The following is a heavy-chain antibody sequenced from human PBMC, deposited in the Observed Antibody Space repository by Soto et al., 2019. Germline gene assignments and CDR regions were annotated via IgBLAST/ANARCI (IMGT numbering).Heavy chain of an antibody. Sequence: HPGGSLRLSCEVSGFTFSAYGMHWVRQAPGKGLEWVAAISHDGTNKYYADSVKGRFTISRDNSKNTLYLQMNSLRAEDTAVYYCARDSLVRYYYDSSGYYYGGYFDYWGQGTLVTVSS. D-gene: IGHD3-22*01. V-gene: IGHV3-30*03. CDR3: ARDSLVRYYYDSSGYYYGGYFDY. CDR2: ISHDGTNK. J-gene: IGHJ4*02. CDR1: GFTFSAYG.